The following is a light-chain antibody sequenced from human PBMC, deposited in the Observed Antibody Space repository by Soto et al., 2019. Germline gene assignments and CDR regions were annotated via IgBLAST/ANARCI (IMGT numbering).Light chain of an antibody. Sequence: QSALTQPASVSGSPGQSITISCTGTSSDVGGYNHVSWYQQHPGKAPKLIIYEVRNRPSGVSNRLSGSKSGNTASLTISGLQADDEADYYCSSHTISSALQVFGTGTKLTVL. CDR3: SSHTISSALQV. V-gene: IGLV2-14*01. J-gene: IGLJ1*01. CDR1: SSDVGGYNH. CDR2: EVR.